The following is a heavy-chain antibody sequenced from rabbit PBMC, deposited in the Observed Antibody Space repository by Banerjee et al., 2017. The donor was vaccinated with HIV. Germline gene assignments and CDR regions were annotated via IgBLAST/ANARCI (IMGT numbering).Heavy chain of an antibody. Sequence: QEQLEESGGDLVKPEGSLTLTCTASGFSFSSGYDMCWVRQAPGKGLEWIGCIYTGHGNTFYASWAKGRFTISKTSSTAVTLQMTSLTAADTATYFCAGGNGNTNWGLKLWGPGTLVTVS. D-gene: IGHD3-1*01. J-gene: IGHJ4*01. CDR1: GFSFSSGYD. CDR3: AGGNGNTNWGLKL. V-gene: IGHV1S45*01. CDR2: IYTGHGNT.